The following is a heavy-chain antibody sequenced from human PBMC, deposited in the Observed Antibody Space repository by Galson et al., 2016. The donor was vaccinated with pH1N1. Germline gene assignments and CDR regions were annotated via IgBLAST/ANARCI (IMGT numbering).Heavy chain of an antibody. D-gene: IGHD3-22*01. CDR1: GYSFTSYW. CDR2: IYPGDSDT. Sequence: QSGAEVKKPGGSLKISCKGSGYSFTSYWIGWVRQMPGKGLEWMGIIYPGDSDTRYSPSFPGQVPIPADKSTSTAYLQWSSLKASDTAIYYCARYAVPYYYDSSGYPDWYFDLWGRGTLVTVSS. V-gene: IGHV5-51*03. J-gene: IGHJ2*01. CDR3: ARYAVPYYYDSSGYPDWYFDL.